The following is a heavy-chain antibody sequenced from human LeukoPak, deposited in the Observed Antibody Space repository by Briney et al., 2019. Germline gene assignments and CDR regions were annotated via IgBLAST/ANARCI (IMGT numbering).Heavy chain of an antibody. J-gene: IGHJ3*02. V-gene: IGHV4-39*01. CDR3: ARNMTAVARLDVFDI. Sequence: SETLSLTCTVSGDSMSRSFHYWGWIRQSPGKGLEWIGSIYYSGSTYSNPSLKSRVTISVDTSKNQFSLELRSVTAADTAIYYCARNMTAVARLDVFDIWGPGTMVTVSS. D-gene: IGHD4-17*01. CDR2: IYYSGST. CDR1: GDSMSRSFHY.